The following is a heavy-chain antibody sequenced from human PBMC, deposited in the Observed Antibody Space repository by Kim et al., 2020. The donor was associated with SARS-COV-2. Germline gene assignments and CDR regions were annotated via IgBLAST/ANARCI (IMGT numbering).Heavy chain of an antibody. J-gene: IGHJ6*02. CDR3: ARGIWGDGQLWSEYYYYGMDV. CDR1: GGTFSSYA. V-gene: IGHV1-69*13. Sequence: SVKVSCKASGGTFSSYAISWVRQAPGQGLEWMGGIIPIFGTANYAQKFQGRVTITADESTSTAYMELSSLRSEDTAVYYCARGIWGDGQLWSEYYYYGMDVWGQGTTVTVSS. CDR2: IIPIFGTA. D-gene: IGHD5-18*01.